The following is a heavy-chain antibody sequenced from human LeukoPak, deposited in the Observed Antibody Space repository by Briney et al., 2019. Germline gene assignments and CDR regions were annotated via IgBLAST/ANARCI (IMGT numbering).Heavy chain of an antibody. D-gene: IGHD2-2*01. CDR3: ARDLPLIVVVPAATKRNWFDP. CDR1: GYTFTSYG. Sequence: GASVKVSCKASGYTFTSYGISWVRQAPGQGLERMGWISAYNGNTNYAQKLQGRVTMTTDTSTSTAYMELRSLRSDDTAVYYCARDLPLIVVVPAATKRNWFDPWGQGTLVTVSS. CDR2: ISAYNGNT. J-gene: IGHJ5*02. V-gene: IGHV1-18*04.